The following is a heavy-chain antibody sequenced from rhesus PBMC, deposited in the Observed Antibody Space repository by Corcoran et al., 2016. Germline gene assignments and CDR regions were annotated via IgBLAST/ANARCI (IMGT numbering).Heavy chain of an antibody. Sequence: EVQLVESGGALAQPGGSLRLSCAASGFTFDDHAMHWVRPAPGKGLEWLSRISWNSGTAYYADAVKGRFTISRDNAKNSLLRQMDRLRIEDTAVYDCARSYNIWTTVDCWGQGVLVTVSS. J-gene: IGHJ4*01. CDR2: ISWNSGTA. V-gene: IGHV3-134*01. CDR1: GFTFDDHA. D-gene: IGHD3-3*01. CDR3: ARSYNIWTTVDC.